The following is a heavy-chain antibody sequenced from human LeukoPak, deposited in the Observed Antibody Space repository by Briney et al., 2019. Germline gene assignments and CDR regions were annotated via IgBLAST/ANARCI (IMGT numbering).Heavy chain of an antibody. CDR2: ISAYNGNT. D-gene: IGHD5-18*01. Sequence: ASVKVSCKASGYTFTSYGISWVRQAPGQGLEWMGWISAYNGNTNYAQKLQGRVTMTTDTSTSTAYMELRSLRSDDTAVYYCAGDHYSYGYFDYWGQGTLVTVSS. V-gene: IGHV1-18*01. CDR1: GYTFTSYG. J-gene: IGHJ4*02. CDR3: AGDHYSYGYFDY.